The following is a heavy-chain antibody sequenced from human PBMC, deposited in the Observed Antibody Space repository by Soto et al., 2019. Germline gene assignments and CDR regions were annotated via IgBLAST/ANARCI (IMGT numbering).Heavy chain of an antibody. D-gene: IGHD2-15*01. J-gene: IGHJ6*03. CDR1: GGSFSGYY. CDR3: ARGDIVVVVAATLHYYYYYMDV. V-gene: IGHV4-34*01. CDR2: INHSGST. Sequence: QVQLQQWGAGLLKPSETLSLTCAVYGGSFSGYYWSWIRQPPGKGLEWIGEINHSGSTNYNPSLKSRVTISVDTSKNQFSLKLSSVTAADTAVYYCARGDIVVVVAATLHYYYYYMDVWGKGTTVTVSS.